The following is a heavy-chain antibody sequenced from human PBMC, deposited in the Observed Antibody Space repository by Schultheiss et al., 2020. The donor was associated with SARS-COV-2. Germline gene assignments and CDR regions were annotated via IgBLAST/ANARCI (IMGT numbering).Heavy chain of an antibody. V-gene: IGHV4-34*01. J-gene: IGHJ6*02. Sequence: SETLSLTCAVYGGSFSGYYWSWIRQHPGKGLEWIGYIYYSGSTYYNPSLKSRVTISVDTSKNQFSLKLSSVTAADTAVYYCARRQFYYYGMDVWGQGTTVTVSS. CDR2: IYYSGST. CDR1: GGSFSGYY. CDR3: ARRQFYYYGMDV.